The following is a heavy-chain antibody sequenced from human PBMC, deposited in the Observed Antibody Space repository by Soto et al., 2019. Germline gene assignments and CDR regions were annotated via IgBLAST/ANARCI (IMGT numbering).Heavy chain of an antibody. Sequence: EVQLVESGGGLVKPGGSLRLSCAASGFTFSNAWMSWVRQAPGKGLEWVGRIKSKTDGGTTDYAAPVKGRFTISRDDSKNTLYLQMNSLKTEDTAVYYCTTDAIFGVVIMLDYWGQGTLVTVSS. D-gene: IGHD3-3*01. V-gene: IGHV3-15*01. CDR1: GFTFSNAW. J-gene: IGHJ4*02. CDR2: IKSKTDGGTT. CDR3: TTDAIFGVVIMLDY.